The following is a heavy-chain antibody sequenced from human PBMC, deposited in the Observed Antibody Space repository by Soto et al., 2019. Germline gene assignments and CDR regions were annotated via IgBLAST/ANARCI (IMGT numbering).Heavy chain of an antibody. CDR3: ARSTAVTMVRGVIYYYYGMDV. J-gene: IGHJ6*02. V-gene: IGHV4-4*07. Sequence: SETLSLTCTVSGGSISSYYWSWIRQPAGKGLEWIGRIYTSGSTNYNPSLKSRVTMSVDTSKNQFSLKLSSVTAADTAVYYCARSTAVTMVRGVIYYYYGMDVWGQGTTVTVSS. CDR2: IYTSGST. D-gene: IGHD3-10*01. CDR1: GGSISSYY.